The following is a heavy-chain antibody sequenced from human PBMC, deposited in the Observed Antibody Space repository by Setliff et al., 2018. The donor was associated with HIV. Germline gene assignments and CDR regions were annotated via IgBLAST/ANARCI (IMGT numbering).Heavy chain of an antibody. V-gene: IGHV4-4*09. D-gene: IGHD5-18*01. CDR1: GVSISSYY. Sequence: SETLSLTCSVSGVSISSYYWSWIRQPPGKGLEWIGYIYTSGSTNYYPSLKSRVTISVDTSKNHFSLKLSSVTAADTAVYYCASGEYSYGYRFDYWGQGTLVTVSS. CDR2: IYTSGST. J-gene: IGHJ4*02. CDR3: ASGEYSYGYRFDY.